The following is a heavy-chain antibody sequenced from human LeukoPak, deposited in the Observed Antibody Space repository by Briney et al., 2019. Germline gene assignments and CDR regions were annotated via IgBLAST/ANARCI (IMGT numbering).Heavy chain of an antibody. CDR2: FDPEDGET. J-gene: IGHJ4*02. CDR3: ARDHRIAVAGKAPCLGY. Sequence: ASVKVSCKVSGYTLTELSMHWVRQAPGKGLEWMGGFDPEDGETIYAQKFQGRVTMTRDTSISTTYMELSRLRSDDTAVYYCARDHRIAVAGKAPCLGYWGQGTLVTVSS. D-gene: IGHD6-19*01. CDR1: GYTLTELS. V-gene: IGHV1-24*01.